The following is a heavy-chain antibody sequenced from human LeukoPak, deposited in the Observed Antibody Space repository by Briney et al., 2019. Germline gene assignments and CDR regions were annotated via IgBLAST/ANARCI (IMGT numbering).Heavy chain of an antibody. Sequence: GGSLRLSCAASGFTFSTCAMSWVRQAPGKGLEWVSGISGTTSGTYYADSVKGRFTISRDNSKNTLFLQVNSLRAEDTAVYYCATSTAAAGTDWGQGTLVTVSS. CDR2: ISGTTSGT. CDR3: ATSTAAAGTD. J-gene: IGHJ4*02. D-gene: IGHD6-13*01. V-gene: IGHV3-23*01. CDR1: GFTFSTCA.